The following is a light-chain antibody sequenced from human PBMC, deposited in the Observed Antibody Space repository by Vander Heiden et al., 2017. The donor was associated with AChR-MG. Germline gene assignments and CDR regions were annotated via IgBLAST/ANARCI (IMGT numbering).Light chain of an antibody. CDR1: QGISHS. CDR2: TAS. J-gene: IGKJ2*01. Sequence: DIQMSHSPSPMSASVGASSTSTCRASQGISHSVAWYQQKPGKAHKLLLYTASKLQSGVPSRCSGSESGADYTLTISSLQPEDFATYYCQQFYSTPHTFGQGTKLEIK. CDR3: QQFYSTPHT. V-gene: IGKV1-NL1*01.